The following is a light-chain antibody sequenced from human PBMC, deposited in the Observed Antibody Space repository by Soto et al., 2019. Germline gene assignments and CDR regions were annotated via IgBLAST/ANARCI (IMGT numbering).Light chain of an antibody. CDR2: EGS. V-gene: IGLV2-23*01. CDR3: CSYAGSSTYVV. CDR1: SSDGGSYNL. Sequence: QSALTQPASVSGSPGQSITISCTGTSSDGGSYNLVSWYQQHPGKAPKLMIYEGSKRPSGVSNRFSGSKSGNTASLTISGLQAVDEADYYCCSYAGSSTYVVFGGGTKLTVL. J-gene: IGLJ2*01.